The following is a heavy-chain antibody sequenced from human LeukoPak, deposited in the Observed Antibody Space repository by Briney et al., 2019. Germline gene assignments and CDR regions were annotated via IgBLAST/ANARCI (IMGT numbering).Heavy chain of an antibody. Sequence: GGSLSLSCAASGFTFSSYAMSWVRQPPGKGLEWVSAISGSGGTTYYPDSVKGRFTISSANSKNTLYLQINSLRAEDTGVYYCAREPYDSSGYYDYWGQGTLVTVSS. CDR3: AREPYDSSGYYDY. V-gene: IGHV3-23*01. CDR1: GFTFSSYA. CDR2: ISGSGGTT. J-gene: IGHJ4*02. D-gene: IGHD3-22*01.